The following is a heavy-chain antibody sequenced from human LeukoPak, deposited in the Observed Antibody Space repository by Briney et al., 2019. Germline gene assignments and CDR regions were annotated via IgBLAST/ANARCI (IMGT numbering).Heavy chain of an antibody. Sequence: GASVKVSCKASGYTFTSYAVNWVRQAPGQGLEWMGWINTNTGNPTYAQGFTGRFVFSLDTSASTAYLQISSLKAEDTAVYYCAREGLAAAVLFDYWGQGTLVTVSS. CDR1: GYTFTSYA. CDR3: AREGLAAAVLFDY. V-gene: IGHV7-4-1*02. J-gene: IGHJ4*02. D-gene: IGHD6-13*01. CDR2: INTNTGNP.